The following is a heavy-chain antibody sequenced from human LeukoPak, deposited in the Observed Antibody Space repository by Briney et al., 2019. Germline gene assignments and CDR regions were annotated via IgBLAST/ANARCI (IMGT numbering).Heavy chain of an antibody. V-gene: IGHV3-7*01. J-gene: IGHJ5*02. CDR3: ARATASNWFDP. D-gene: IGHD2-21*01. CDR1: GFTFSSYW. CDR2: IKQDGSEK. Sequence: GGSLRLSCAASGFTFSSYWMSWVRQAPGKGLEWVANIKQDGSEKYYVDSVKGRFTISRDNAKNSLYLQMSSLRAEDTAVYYCARATASNWFDPWGQGTLATVSS.